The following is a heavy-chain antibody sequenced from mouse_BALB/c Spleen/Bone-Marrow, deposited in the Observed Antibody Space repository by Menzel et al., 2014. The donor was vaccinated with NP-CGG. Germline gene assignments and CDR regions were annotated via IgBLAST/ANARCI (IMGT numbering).Heavy chain of an antibody. D-gene: IGHD2-4*01. CDR2: INPSSGYT. CDR3: AIYDYDVRYFDV. J-gene: IGHJ1*01. V-gene: IGHV1-4*01. Sequence: QVQLQQPGAELARPGASVKMSCKASGYTFTSYTMHWVKQRPGQGLEWIGYINPSSGYTNYNQKFKDKATLTADKSPSTAYMQLSSLTSEDSAVYYCAIYDYDVRYFDVWGAGTTVTVSS. CDR1: GYTFTSYT.